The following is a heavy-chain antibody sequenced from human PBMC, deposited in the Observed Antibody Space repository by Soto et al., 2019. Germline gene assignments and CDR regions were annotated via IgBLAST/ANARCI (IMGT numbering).Heavy chain of an antibody. CDR1: GGSFSGYY. Sequence: SETLSLTCAVYGGSFSGYYWSWIRQPPGRGLEWIGEINHSGSTNYNPSLKSRVTISVDTSKNQFSLKLSSVTAADTAVYYCARTYDFWSGYDYYGMDVWGQGTTVTVSS. V-gene: IGHV4-34*01. J-gene: IGHJ6*02. CDR3: ARTYDFWSGYDYYGMDV. CDR2: INHSGST. D-gene: IGHD3-3*01.